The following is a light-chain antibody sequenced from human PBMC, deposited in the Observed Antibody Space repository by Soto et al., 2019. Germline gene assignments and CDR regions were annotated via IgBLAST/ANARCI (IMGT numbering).Light chain of an antibody. Sequence: DIQMTQSPSSLSASVGDRVTMTCRASQSISSYLNWYQQKPGKAPKLLIYAASSLQSGVPSRFNGSGSGTDFTLTISSLQPEDFATYFCQQLNSYPITFGQGTRMEIK. CDR3: QQLNSYPIT. J-gene: IGKJ5*01. CDR2: AAS. V-gene: IGKV1-39*01. CDR1: QSISSY.